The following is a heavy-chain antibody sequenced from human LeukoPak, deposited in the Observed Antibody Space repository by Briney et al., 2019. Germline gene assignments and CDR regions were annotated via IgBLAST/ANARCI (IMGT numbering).Heavy chain of an antibody. Sequence: ASVNVSCKASGYTFTSYDINWVRQATGQGLEWMGWMNPNSGNTGYAQKFQGRVTMTRNTSISTAYMELSSLRSEDTAVYYCARDWAQGHDAFDIWGQGTMVTVSS. V-gene: IGHV1-8*01. CDR2: MNPNSGNT. J-gene: IGHJ3*02. CDR1: GYTFTSYD. CDR3: ARDWAQGHDAFDI. D-gene: IGHD3-16*01.